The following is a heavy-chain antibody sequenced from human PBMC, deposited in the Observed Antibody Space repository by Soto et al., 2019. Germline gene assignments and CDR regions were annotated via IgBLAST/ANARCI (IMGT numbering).Heavy chain of an antibody. V-gene: IGHV1-18*01. CDR3: ARTPVSPLYVWSGYYMDY. Sequence: ASVKVSFKASGYTFTSYGISWVRQAPGQGLEWMGWISAYNGNTNYAQKLQGRVTMTTDTSTSTAYMELRSLRSDDTAVYYCARTPVSPLYVWSGYYMDYWGQGTLVTVSS. CDR1: GYTFTSYG. D-gene: IGHD3-3*01. CDR2: ISAYNGNT. J-gene: IGHJ4*02.